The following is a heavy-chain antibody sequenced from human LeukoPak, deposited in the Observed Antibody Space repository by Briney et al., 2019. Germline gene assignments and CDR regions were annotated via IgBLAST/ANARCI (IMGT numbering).Heavy chain of an antibody. CDR3: ARGRVIVAARRYYFAY. D-gene: IGHD3-22*01. Sequence: SETLSLTRAVYGGSFSGYYWSWIRQPPGKGLEWIGEINHSGSTNYNPSLKSRVTISVDTSKNQFSLKLSSVTAADTAVYYCARGRVIVAARRYYFAYGGQGTLVTVSS. V-gene: IGHV4-34*01. J-gene: IGHJ4*02. CDR2: INHSGST. CDR1: GGSFSGYY.